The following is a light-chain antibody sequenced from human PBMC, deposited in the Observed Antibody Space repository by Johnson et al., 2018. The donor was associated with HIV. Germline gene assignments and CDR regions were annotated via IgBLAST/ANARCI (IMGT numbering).Light chain of an antibody. CDR2: DNN. J-gene: IGLJ1*01. Sequence: QSVLTQPPSVSAAPGQKVTISCSGSNSNIGSNYVSWYQQLPGTAPKLLIYDNNKRPSGIPDRFSGSTSGPSATLGITGLQTGDEADYYCGTWDSGLSGGLYLFGPGTRVTVL. CDR3: GTWDSGLSGGLYL. V-gene: IGLV1-51*01. CDR1: NSNIGSNY.